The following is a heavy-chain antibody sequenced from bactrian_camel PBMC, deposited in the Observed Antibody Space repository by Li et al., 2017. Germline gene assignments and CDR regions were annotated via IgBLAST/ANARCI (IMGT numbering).Heavy chain of an antibody. Sequence: HVQLVESGGGSVEAGGSLNLSCIASGRGARMHCMGYFRQYPGKEREGVAVIRSGDGTTYYDDAVKGRFTIVRDNAKNTLFLQMNSLKPEDTAMYVCAAECGPKVVARMLLTRSPPVGDDYTYRGQGTQVTVS. J-gene: IGHJ4*01. CDR1: GRGARMHC. CDR3: AAECGPKVVARMLLTRSPPVGDDYTY. CDR2: IRSGDGTT. V-gene: IGHV3-3*01. D-gene: IGHD2*01.